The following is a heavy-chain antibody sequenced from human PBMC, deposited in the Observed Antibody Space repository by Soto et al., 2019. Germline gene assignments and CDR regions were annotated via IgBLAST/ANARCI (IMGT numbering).Heavy chain of an antibody. V-gene: IGHV4-30-4*01. D-gene: IGHD4-17*01. CDR1: GGSISSGDYY. CDR3: ARVPLFYDYGDYYDY. J-gene: IGHJ4*02. CDR2: IYYSGST. Sequence: SETLSLTCTVSGGSISSGDYYWSWIRQPPGKGLEWIGYIYYSGSTYYNPSLKSRVTISVDTSKNQFSLKLSSVTAADTAVYYCARVPLFYDYGDYYDYWGQGTLVTVSS.